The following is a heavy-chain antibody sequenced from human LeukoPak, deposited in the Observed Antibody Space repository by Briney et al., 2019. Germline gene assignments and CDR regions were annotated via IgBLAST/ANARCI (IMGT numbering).Heavy chain of an antibody. CDR3: ARDITGTTWNYYYYMDV. J-gene: IGHJ6*03. D-gene: IGHD1-20*01. CDR1: GYTFTGYY. Sequence: ASVKVSCKASGYTFTGYYMHWVRQAPGQGLEWMGWINPNSGGTNYAQKFQGRVTMTRDTSISTAYMEPSRLRSDDTAVYYCARDITGTTWNYYYYMDVWGKGTTVTVSS. V-gene: IGHV1-2*02. CDR2: INPNSGGT.